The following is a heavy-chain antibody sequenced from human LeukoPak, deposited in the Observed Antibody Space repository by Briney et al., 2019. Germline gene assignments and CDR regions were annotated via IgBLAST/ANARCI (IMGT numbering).Heavy chain of an antibody. D-gene: IGHD4-23*01. CDR3: ARELYGGNPITLFDY. V-gene: IGHV3-7*01. J-gene: IGHJ4*02. CDR1: GFTSSSYW. CDR2: IKQDGSEK. Sequence: GGSLRLSCAASGFTSSSYWMSWVRQAPGKGLEWVANIKQDGSEKYYVDSVKGRFTISRDNAKNSLYLQMNSLRAEDTAVYYCARELYGGNPITLFDYWGQGTLVTVSS.